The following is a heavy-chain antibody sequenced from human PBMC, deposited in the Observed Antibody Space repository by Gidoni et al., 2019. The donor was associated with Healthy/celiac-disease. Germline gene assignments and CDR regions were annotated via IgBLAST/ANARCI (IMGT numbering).Heavy chain of an antibody. J-gene: IGHJ6*02. D-gene: IGHD6-6*01. V-gene: IGHV5-51*01. CDR3: ARHGGIAARLDLNYYYGMDV. CDR1: GYSFTSYW. CDR2: IYPGDSDT. Sequence: EVQLVQSGAEVKKPGESLKISCKGSGYSFTSYWIGWVRQMPGKGLEWLGIIYPGDSDTRYSPSFQGQVTISADKSISTAYLQWSSLKASDTAMYYCARHGGIAARLDLNYYYGMDVWGQGTTVTVSS.